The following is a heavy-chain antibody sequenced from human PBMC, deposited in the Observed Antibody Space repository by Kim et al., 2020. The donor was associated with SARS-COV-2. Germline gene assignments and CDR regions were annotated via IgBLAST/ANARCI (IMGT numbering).Heavy chain of an antibody. CDR3: ARGGGAAPSQYNWFDP. CDR1: GYTFTSYY. CDR2: INPSGGST. Sequence: ASVKVTCKASGYTFTSYYMHWVRQAPGQGLEWMGIINPSGGSTSYAQKFQGRVTMTRDTSTSTVYMELSSLRSEDTAVYYCARGGGAAPSQYNWFDPWGQGTLVTVSS. J-gene: IGHJ5*02. V-gene: IGHV1-46*01. D-gene: IGHD1-26*01.